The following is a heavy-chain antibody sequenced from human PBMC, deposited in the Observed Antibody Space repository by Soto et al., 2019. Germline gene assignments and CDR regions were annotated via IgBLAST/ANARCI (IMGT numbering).Heavy chain of an antibody. CDR3: AVVPAANGHYGMDV. V-gene: IGHV3-48*01. CDR2: ISSSSSTI. J-gene: IGHJ6*02. Sequence: EVQLVESGGGLVQPGGSLRLSCAASGFTFSSYSMNWVRQAPGKGLEWVSYISSSSSTIYYADSVKVRFTISRDNAKNSLYLQMNSLRAEDTAVYYCAVVPAANGHYGMDVWGQGTTVTVSS. D-gene: IGHD2-2*01. CDR1: GFTFSSYS.